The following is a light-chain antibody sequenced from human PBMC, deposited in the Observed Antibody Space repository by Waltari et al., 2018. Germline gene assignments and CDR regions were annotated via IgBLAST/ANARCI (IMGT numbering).Light chain of an antibody. J-gene: IGKJ1*01. Sequence: IQLTQIPSSLSASVGDSVTIPCRASQGITTFLAWYQQKPGKAPEVLIFGASTLRTGVPSRFSGSGSGTDFTLTIRSLQPEDFATYYCQQLIAYPRTFGQGTKVEIK. CDR1: QGITTF. CDR3: QQLIAYPRT. CDR2: GAS. V-gene: IGKV1-9*01.